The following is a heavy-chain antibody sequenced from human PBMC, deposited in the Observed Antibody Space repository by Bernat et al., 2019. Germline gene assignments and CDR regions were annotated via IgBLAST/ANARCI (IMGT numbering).Heavy chain of an antibody. CDR2: INHSGST. CDR3: ARDHSRCFDY. Sequence: QAQLQQWGAGLLKPSETLSLTCAVYGGSFSGYYWSWIRQPPGKGLEWIGEINHSGSTNYNPSLKSRVTISVDTSKNQFSLKLSSVTAADTAVYYCARDHSRCFDYWGQGTLVTVSS. CDR1: GGSFSGYY. V-gene: IGHV4-34*01. J-gene: IGHJ4*02. D-gene: IGHD6-13*01.